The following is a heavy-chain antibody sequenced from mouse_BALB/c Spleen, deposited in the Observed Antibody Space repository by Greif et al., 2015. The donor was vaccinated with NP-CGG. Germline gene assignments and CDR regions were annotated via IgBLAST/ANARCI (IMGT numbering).Heavy chain of an antibody. CDR2: INPSTGYT. Sequence: QVQLKESGAELAKPGASVKMSCKASGYTFTSYWMHWVKQRPGQGLEWIGYINPSTGYTEYNQKFKDKATLTADKSSSTAYMQLSNLTSEYSAVYYCARYYRSSYAMAYWGQGTSVTVSS. CDR1: GYTFTSYW. CDR3: ARYYRSSYAMAY. D-gene: IGHD1-1*01. V-gene: IGHV1-7*01. J-gene: IGHJ4*01.